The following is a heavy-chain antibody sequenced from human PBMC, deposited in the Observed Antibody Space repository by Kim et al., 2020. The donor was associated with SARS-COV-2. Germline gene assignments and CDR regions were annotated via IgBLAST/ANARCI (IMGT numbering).Heavy chain of an antibody. J-gene: IGHJ3*02. Sequence: ASVKVSCKASGYTFTTYAMHWVRQAPGQRLEWMGWINAGNGNTKYSQNFQGRVTITRDTSASTAYMELSSLRSEDTAVYYCARVGGRYFDWLLGLDAFDIWGQGTMVTVSS. CDR3: ARVGGRYFDWLLGLDAFDI. V-gene: IGHV1-3*01. CDR1: GYTFTTYA. CDR2: INAGNGNT. D-gene: IGHD3-9*01.